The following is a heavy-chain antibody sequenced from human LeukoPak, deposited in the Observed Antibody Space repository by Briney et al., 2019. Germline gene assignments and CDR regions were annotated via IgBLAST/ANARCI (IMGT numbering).Heavy chain of an antibody. CDR2: VSIGGGSR. CDR3: AKPDYGGNYISRVGCDY. V-gene: IGHV3-23*01. J-gene: IGHJ4*02. Sequence: PGTSLSLSCAASGFTFNKYAMSWVRQAPEKGLEWVSSVSIGGGSREYADSVKGRFTISRDNSKNTLYLQMNSLRAEDTAVYYCAKPDYGGNYISRVGCDYWGQGTLVTVSS. CDR1: GFTFNKYA. D-gene: IGHD4-23*01.